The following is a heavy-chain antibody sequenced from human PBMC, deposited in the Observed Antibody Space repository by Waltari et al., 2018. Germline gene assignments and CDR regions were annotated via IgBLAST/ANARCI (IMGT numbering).Heavy chain of an antibody. CDR1: GGSISSYNYF. Sequence: QLQLQESGPGLVKPSETLSLTCTVSGGSISSYNYFWGWIRQPPGKGLEWMGNIFHSGSTYHNPSLKSRVTISVDTSKNQFSLKLSSVTAADTAVYYCATGGRPDYWGQGTLVTVSS. J-gene: IGHJ4*02. D-gene: IGHD2-8*02. V-gene: IGHV4-39*01. CDR2: IFHSGST. CDR3: ATGGRPDY.